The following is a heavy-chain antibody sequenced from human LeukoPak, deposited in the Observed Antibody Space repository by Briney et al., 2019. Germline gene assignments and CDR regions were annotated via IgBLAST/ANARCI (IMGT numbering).Heavy chain of an antibody. Sequence: PSETLSLTCAVDGGSFIGYYWSWIRQPPGKGLECIGAINHSGSTNYRPSLKSRVTISVDTSKNQFSLKLSSVTAADTAVYYCARSVGLRFLEWLFSHYMDVWGKGTTVTVSS. CDR3: ARSVGLRFLEWLFSHYMDV. CDR2: INHSGST. CDR1: GGSFIGYY. D-gene: IGHD3-3*01. V-gene: IGHV4-34*01. J-gene: IGHJ6*03.